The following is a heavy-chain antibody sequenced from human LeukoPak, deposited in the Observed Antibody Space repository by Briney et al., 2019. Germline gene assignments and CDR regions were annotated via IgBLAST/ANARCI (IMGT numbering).Heavy chain of an antibody. CDR3: ARDPDILTGISYDI. V-gene: IGHV3-7*05. CDR1: GFTFSSDW. J-gene: IGHJ3*02. CDR2: INQDGRKK. Sequence: GGSLRLSCAASGFTFSSDWMNWVRQAPGKGLEWVANINQDGRKKYYVDSVKGRFTISRDNAKNSLFLQMNSLRVEGTAVYYCARDPDILTGISYDIWGQGTKVTVSS. D-gene: IGHD3-9*01.